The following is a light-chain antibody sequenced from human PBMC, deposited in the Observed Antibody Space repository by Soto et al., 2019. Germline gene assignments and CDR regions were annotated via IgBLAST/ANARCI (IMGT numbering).Light chain of an antibody. J-gene: IGLJ3*02. CDR1: SSDVGGYNY. CDR3: TSFARGSTLV. CDR2: DVS. V-gene: IGLV2-11*01. Sequence: QSALTQPRSVSGSPGQSVTISCTGTSSDVGGYNYVSWYQQHPGKAPKLMIYDVSKRPSGVPDRFSGSKSGNTASLTISGLQAEDEADYYCTSFARGSTLVFGGGTKLTVL.